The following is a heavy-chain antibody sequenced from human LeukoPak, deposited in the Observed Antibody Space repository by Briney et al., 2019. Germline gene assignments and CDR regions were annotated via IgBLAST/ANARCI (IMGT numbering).Heavy chain of an antibody. J-gene: IGHJ4*02. V-gene: IGHV1-69*13. CDR1: GGTFSSYA. CDR2: IIPIFGTA. CDR3: ARDASSWYRWNLDY. D-gene: IGHD6-13*01. Sequence: SVKVSCKASGGTFSSYAISWVRQAPGQGLEWMGGIIPIFGTANYAQKFQGRVTITADESTSTAYMELSSLRSEDTAVYYCARDASSWYRWNLDYWGQGTLVTVSS.